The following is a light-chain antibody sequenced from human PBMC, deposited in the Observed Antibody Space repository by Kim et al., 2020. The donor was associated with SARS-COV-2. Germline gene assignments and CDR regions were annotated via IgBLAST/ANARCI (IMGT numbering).Light chain of an antibody. Sequence: DIQMTQSPSSLSASVGDRVTITCQASQDISNNLNWYQQKSGEGPKLLIYDASSLDTGVPSKFSGRGSGTDFTFTINNLEPEDTATYFCQHYYGFPYTFGQVTKLEI. CDR3: QHYYGFPYT. CDR1: QDISNN. J-gene: IGKJ2*01. CDR2: DAS. V-gene: IGKV1-33*01.